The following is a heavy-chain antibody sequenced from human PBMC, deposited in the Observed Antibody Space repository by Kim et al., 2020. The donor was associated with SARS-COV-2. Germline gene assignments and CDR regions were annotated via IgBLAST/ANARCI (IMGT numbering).Heavy chain of an antibody. CDR3: AKWGGNIWPEGHLES. V-gene: IGHV3-23*01. CDR2: ISGAAAYT. J-gene: IGHJ5*01. CDR1: GFMFSSYA. D-gene: IGHD3-10*01. Sequence: GGSLRLSCEASGFMFSSYAMSWVRQAPGKGLEWVSAISGAAAYTYYADSVKGRFTISRDNAENTLYLVMNNLRADDTAFYYCAKWGGNIWPEGHLESWGQPPLVPVSS.